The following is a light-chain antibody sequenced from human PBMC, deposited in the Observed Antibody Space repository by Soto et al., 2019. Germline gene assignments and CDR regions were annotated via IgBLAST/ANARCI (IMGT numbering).Light chain of an antibody. J-gene: IGLJ1*01. Sequence: QSALTQPASVSGSPGQSITISCTGTSSEVGSYNLVSWYQHHPGKAPKFMIYEDNKRPSGVSNRFSGSKSGNTASLTISGLQAEDEADYYCCSYAGSSTPYVFGSGTKVTVL. V-gene: IGLV2-23*01. CDR1: SSEVGSYNL. CDR2: EDN. CDR3: CSYAGSSTPYV.